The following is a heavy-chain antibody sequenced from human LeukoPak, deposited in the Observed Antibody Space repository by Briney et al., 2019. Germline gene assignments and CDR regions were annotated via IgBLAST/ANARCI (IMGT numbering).Heavy chain of an antibody. D-gene: IGHD1-26*01. V-gene: IGHV3-30*18. J-gene: IGHJ4*02. CDR2: ISYDGSNK. CDR3: AKDKSGEFDY. CDR1: GFTFSSYG. Sequence: GGSLRLSCAASGFTFSSYGMHWVRQAPGKGLEWVAVISYDGSNKYYADSVKGRFTISRDNSKNTLHLQMNSLRAEDTAVYYCAKDKSGEFDYWGQGTLVSVSS.